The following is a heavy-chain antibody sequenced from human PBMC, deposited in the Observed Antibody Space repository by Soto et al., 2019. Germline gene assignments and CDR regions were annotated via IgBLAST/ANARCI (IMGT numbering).Heavy chain of an antibody. D-gene: IGHD2-15*01. CDR3: AKDTGYCSGGSCYPFDY. J-gene: IGHJ4*02. V-gene: IGHV3-30*18. CDR1: GFTFSSYG. Sequence: QVQLVESGGGVVQPGRSLRLSCAASGFTFSSYGMHWVRQAPGKGLEWVAVISYDGSNKYYADSVKGRFTISRDNSKNTLYLQMNSLRAEDTAVYYCAKDTGYCSGGSCYPFDYWGQGTLVTVSS. CDR2: ISYDGSNK.